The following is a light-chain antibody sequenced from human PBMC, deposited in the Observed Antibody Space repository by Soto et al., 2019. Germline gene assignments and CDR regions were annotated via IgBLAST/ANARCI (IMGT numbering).Light chain of an antibody. CDR2: VGADGVVG. CDR3: GADHGSGSDSV. V-gene: IGLV9-49*01. J-gene: IGLJ2*01. CDR1: SGYSNYK. Sequence: QLVLTQQPSASASLGDSVTLTCTLSSGYSNYKVDWYQQRPGKGPRFVMRVGADGVVGSKGDGIPGRFSVLGSVLNRYLTIKNIEEDYGSDYHGGADHGSGSDSVFGGGTKLTVL.